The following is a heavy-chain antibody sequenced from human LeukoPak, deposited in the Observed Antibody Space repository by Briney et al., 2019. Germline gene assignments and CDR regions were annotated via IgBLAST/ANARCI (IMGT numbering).Heavy chain of an antibody. CDR2: ISYDGSNK. CDR3: ARNLRPYYYYGMDV. V-gene: IGHV3-30-3*01. J-gene: IGHJ6*02. CDR1: GFTFSSYA. Sequence: GRSLRLSCAASGFTFSSYAMHWVRQAPGKGLEWVAVISYDGSNKYYADSVKGRFTISRDTSKNTLYLQMNSLRAEDTAAYYCARNLRPYYYYGMDVWGQGTTVTVSS.